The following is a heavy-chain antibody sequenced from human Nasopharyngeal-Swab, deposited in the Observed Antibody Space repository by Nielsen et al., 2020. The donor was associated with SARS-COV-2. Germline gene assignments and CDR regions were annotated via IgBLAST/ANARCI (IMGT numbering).Heavy chain of an antibody. CDR1: GFTFSSYA. CDR3: AKDLPYYDILTGYYSYYYGMDV. Sequence: GESLKISCAASGFTFSSYAMSWVRQAPGKGLEWVSAISGSGGSTYCADSVKGRFTISRDNSKNTLYLQMNSLRAEDTAVYYCAKDLPYYDILTGYYSYYYGMDVWGQGTTVTVSS. J-gene: IGHJ6*02. D-gene: IGHD3-9*01. V-gene: IGHV3-23*01. CDR2: ISGSGGST.